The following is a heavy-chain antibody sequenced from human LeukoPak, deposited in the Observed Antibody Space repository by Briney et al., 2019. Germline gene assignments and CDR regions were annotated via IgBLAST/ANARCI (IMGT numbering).Heavy chain of an antibody. V-gene: IGHV1-8*01. J-gene: IGHJ5*02. CDR2: MNPNSGDT. CDR3: ARDILTGRTNWFDP. Sequence: ASVKVSCKASGYTFTSYEINWVRQATGQGLEWMGWMNPNSGDTGYAQKFQGRVTMTRDTSISTAYMELSSLRSEDTAVYYCARDILTGRTNWFDPWGQGTPVTVSS. D-gene: IGHD3-9*01. CDR1: GYTFTSYE.